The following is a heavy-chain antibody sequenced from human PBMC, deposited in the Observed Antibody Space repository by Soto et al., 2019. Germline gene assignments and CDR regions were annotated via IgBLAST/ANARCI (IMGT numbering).Heavy chain of an antibody. J-gene: IGHJ4*02. CDR1: GYTFTNYD. V-gene: IGHV1-8*01. CDR3: VRVYGEIDY. D-gene: IGHD4-17*01. Sequence: QVQLVQSGAEVKKPGASVKVSCKASGYTFTNYDINWVRQATGQGLEWMGWMNPKSGNTGYAQQFQGRGLLTRRTSIGTAYMGLSSLRSEDTAVYYCVRVYGEIDYWGQGTLVTVSS. CDR2: MNPKSGNT.